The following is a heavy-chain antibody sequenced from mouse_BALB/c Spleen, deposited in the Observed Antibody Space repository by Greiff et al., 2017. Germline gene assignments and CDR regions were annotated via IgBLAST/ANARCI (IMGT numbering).Heavy chain of an antibody. Sequence: EVQLVESGGGLVQPGGSLRLSCATSGFTFTDYYMSWVRQPPGKALEWLGFIRNKANGYTTEYSASVKGRFTISRDNSQSILYLQMNTLRAEDSATYYCAREGYYGSFAYWGQGTLVTVSA. CDR3: AREGYYGSFAY. CDR1: GFTFTDYY. J-gene: IGHJ3*01. CDR2: IRNKANGYTT. D-gene: IGHD1-1*01. V-gene: IGHV7-3*02.